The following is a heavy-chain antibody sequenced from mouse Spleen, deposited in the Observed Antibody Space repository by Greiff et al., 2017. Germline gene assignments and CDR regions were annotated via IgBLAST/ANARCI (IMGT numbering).Heavy chain of an antibody. V-gene: IGHV1-52*01. CDR3: ARSPQLAGVYYFDY. CDR2: IDPSDSET. D-gene: IGHD1-1*01. J-gene: IGHJ2*01. CDR1: GYTFTSYW. Sequence: QVQLQQPGAELVRPGSSVKLFCKASGYTFTSYWMHWVKQRPIQGLEWIGNIDPSDSETHYNQKFKDKATLTVDKSSSTAYMQLSSLTSEDSAVYYCARSPQLAGVYYFDYWGQGTTLTVSS.